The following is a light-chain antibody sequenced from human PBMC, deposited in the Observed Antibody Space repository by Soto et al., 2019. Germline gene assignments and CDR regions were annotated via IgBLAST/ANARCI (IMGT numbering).Light chain of an antibody. V-gene: IGKV3-20*01. Sequence: ETVLTQSPGTLSLSPGERVTLSCRASQSVCSRGFAWYQQKPGQSPRLLIYGASTRATGIPDRFSGSGSGTDFTLTISRLEPEDFAVYYCQHYGTTPWTVGQGTKVGIK. J-gene: IGKJ1*01. CDR2: GAS. CDR1: QSVCSRG. CDR3: QHYGTTPWT.